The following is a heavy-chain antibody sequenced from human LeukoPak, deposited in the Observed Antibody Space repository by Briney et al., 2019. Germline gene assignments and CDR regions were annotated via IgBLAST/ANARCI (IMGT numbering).Heavy chain of an antibody. Sequence: PAETLSLTCTVSGGSVSSTSYYWGWIRQPPGKGLEWIGSIYYSGTTYYNPSLKSRVTISVDTSKNQFSLNMGSVTAADTAVYFCATSGSGWPCFDCWGQGTLVTGSS. V-gene: IGHV4-39*01. CDR3: ATSGSGWPCFDC. CDR1: GGSVSSTSYY. CDR2: IYYSGTT. J-gene: IGHJ4*02. D-gene: IGHD6-19*01.